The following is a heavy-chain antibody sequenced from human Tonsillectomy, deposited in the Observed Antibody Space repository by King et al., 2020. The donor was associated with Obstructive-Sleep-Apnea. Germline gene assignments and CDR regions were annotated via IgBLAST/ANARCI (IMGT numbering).Heavy chain of an antibody. CDR3: VRDLHWAFDI. CDR1: GFIFSRYS. CDR2: INRCSSEI. J-gene: IGHJ3*02. Sequence: VQLVESGGGLVQPGGSLRLSCEASGFIFSRYSMNWIHQAPGKGLELVSYINRCSSEIYYADSVRGRFTISRDNARNSLYLQMNSLRAEDTAVYYCVRDLHWAFDIWGQGTMVTVSS. V-gene: IGHV3-48*01.